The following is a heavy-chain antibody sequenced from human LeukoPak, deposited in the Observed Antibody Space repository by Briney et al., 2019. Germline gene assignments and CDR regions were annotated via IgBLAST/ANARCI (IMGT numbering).Heavy chain of an antibody. CDR3: ARSEGHVVVVLG. CDR2: IYYSRST. CDR1: GGSISSSTYY. D-gene: IGHD2-2*01. J-gene: IGHJ4*02. Sequence: SETLSLTCTVSGGSISSSTYYWGWIRQPPGKGLEWIGSIYYSRSTYYNPSLKSRVTISADTSKNQFSLKLSSVTATDTAVYYCARSEGHVVVVLGWGQGTLVTVSS. V-gene: IGHV4-39*01.